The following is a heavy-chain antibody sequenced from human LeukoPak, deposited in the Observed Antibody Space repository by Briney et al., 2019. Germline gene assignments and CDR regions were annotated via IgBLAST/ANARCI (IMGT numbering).Heavy chain of an antibody. V-gene: IGHV3-30*04. Sequence: GGSLRLSCAASGFTFSSYAMHWVRQAPGKGLEWVAVISYDGSNKYYADSVKGRFTISRDNSKNTLYLQMNSLRAEDTAVYFCAGDHGSSGWWEDYWGQGTLVTVSS. CDR1: GFTFSSYA. J-gene: IGHJ4*02. CDR2: ISYDGSNK. CDR3: AGDHGSSGWWEDY. D-gene: IGHD6-19*01.